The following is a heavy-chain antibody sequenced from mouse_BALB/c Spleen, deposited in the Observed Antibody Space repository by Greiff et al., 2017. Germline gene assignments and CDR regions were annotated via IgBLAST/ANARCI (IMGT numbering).Heavy chain of an antibody. Sequence: EVKVVESGGGLVQPGGSRKLSCAASGFTFSSFGMHWVRQAPEKGLEWVAYISSGSSTIYYADTVKGRFTISRDNPKNTLFLQMTSLRSEDTAMYYCARGGYYGNYDAMDYWGQGTSVTVSS. V-gene: IGHV5-17*02. CDR3: ARGGYYGNYDAMDY. J-gene: IGHJ4*01. D-gene: IGHD2-1*01. CDR1: GFTFSSFG. CDR2: ISSGSSTI.